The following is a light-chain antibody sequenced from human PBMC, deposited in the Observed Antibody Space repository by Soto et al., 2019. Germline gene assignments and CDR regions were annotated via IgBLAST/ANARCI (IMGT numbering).Light chain of an antibody. CDR3: CSYAGSSPV. J-gene: IGLJ2*01. Sequence: QSVLTQPASVSGSPGQSITISCTGTSSDVGSYNLVSWYQQHPGKAPKLMIYEGSKRPSGVSNRFSGSKSGNTASLTISGLLAEDEADYYCCSYAGSSPVFGGGTKLTVL. CDR2: EGS. V-gene: IGLV2-23*01. CDR1: SSDVGSYNL.